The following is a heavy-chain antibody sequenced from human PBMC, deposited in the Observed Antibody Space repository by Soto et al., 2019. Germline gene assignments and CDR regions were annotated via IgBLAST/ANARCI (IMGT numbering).Heavy chain of an antibody. CDR2: RVYDGSNK. CDR1: GFTFSSYG. V-gene: IGHV3-33*01. D-gene: IGHD6-19*01. Sequence: QVQLVESGGGVVQPGRSLRLSCAASGFTFSSYGMHWVRQAPGKGLEWVAVRVYDGSNKYYADSVKGRFTISRDNSKNPLYLQMNSLRAEDTAVYYGARVGAGAGWLAYWGQGTLVTVSS. J-gene: IGHJ4*02. CDR3: ARVGAGAGWLAY.